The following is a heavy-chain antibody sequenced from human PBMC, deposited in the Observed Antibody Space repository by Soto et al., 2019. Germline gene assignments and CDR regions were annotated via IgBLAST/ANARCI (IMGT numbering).Heavy chain of an antibody. CDR3: ARPHYGSGVYAFDI. V-gene: IGHV5-51*01. CDR2: IYPGDSDT. CDR1: GYRFTSYG. Sequence: PGESLRISCQGSGYRFTSYGGGWVRQMPGKGLEWMGIIYPGDSDTRYSPSFQGQVTISADKSISTAYLQWSSLKASDTAMYYCARPHYGSGVYAFDIWGQGTMVTVSS. J-gene: IGHJ3*02. D-gene: IGHD3-10*01.